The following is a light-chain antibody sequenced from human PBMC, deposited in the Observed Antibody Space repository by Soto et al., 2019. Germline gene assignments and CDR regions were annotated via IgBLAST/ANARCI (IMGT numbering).Light chain of an antibody. V-gene: IGKV1-5*03. CDR1: QSISTW. CDR2: EAS. Sequence: DIQMTQSPSTLSASVGDRITITCRASQSISTWLACYQQKPGKAPKVLIYEASTLKSGVPSRFSGSGCGTEIALRISNLQPDDFATYYCQQYDSYSPYTFGQGTKLEIK. J-gene: IGKJ2*01. CDR3: QQYDSYSPYT.